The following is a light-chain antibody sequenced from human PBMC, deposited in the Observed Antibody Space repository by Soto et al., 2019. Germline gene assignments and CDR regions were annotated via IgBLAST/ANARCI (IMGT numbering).Light chain of an antibody. CDR3: QHYGSPPTYT. Sequence: EIVLTQSPGTLSLSPGERATLSCRASQSVSNNYLAWYQQKPGQAPRLLIYGASNRATGIPDRFSGSGSGTDFSLTISRLEPEDFAVYYCQHYGSPPTYTFGQGTKVDI. V-gene: IGKV3-20*01. CDR1: QSVSNNY. CDR2: GAS. J-gene: IGKJ2*01.